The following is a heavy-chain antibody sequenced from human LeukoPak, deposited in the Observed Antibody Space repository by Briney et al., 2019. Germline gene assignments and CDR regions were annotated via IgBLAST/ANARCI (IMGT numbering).Heavy chain of an antibody. Sequence: SETLSLTCTVSGGSISSGSYCWSWIRQPAGKGLEWIGRIYTSGSTNYNPSLKSRVTISVDTSKNQFSLKLSSVTAADTAVYYCARGAALPTVWFDPWGQGTLVTVSS. CDR1: GGSISSGSYC. J-gene: IGHJ5*02. CDR3: ARGAALPTVWFDP. V-gene: IGHV4-61*02. CDR2: IYTSGST. D-gene: IGHD6-6*01.